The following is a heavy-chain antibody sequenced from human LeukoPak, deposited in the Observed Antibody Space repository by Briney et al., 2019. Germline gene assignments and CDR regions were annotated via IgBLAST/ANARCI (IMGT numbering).Heavy chain of an antibody. D-gene: IGHD4-23*01. CDR1: GFTFSSYG. J-gene: IGHJ4*02. Sequence: GRSLRLSCAASGFTFSSYGMHWVRQAPGKGLEWVAVISYDGSNKYYADSVKGRFTISRDNPKNTLYLQMNSLRAEDMAVYYCVSTVVTFTDYWGQGTLVTVSS. CDR2: ISYDGSNK. V-gene: IGHV3-30*03. CDR3: VSTVVTFTDY.